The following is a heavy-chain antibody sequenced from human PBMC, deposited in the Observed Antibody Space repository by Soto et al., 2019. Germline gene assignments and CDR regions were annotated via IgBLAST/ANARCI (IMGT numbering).Heavy chain of an antibody. CDR3: ARSYCSITTCYEDYYFDY. V-gene: IGHV4-59*01. D-gene: IGHD2-2*01. CDR2: IYYSGIT. CDR1: GGSIRNYY. J-gene: IGHJ4*02. Sequence: PSETLSLTCTVSGGSIRNYYWSWIRQPPGKGLEWIGYIYYSGITYYNPSLNSRVTISVDTSKNQLSMKLSSVTAADTAVYYCARSYCSITTCYEDYYFDYWGQGTLVTVSS.